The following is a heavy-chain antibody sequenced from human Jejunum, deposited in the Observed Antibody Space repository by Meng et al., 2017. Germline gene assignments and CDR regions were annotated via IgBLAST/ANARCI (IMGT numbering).Heavy chain of an antibody. CDR1: GFTFSSYA. J-gene: IGHJ6*02. CDR3: AKRGYSGNIFVSHGMDV. Sequence: GESLKISCAASGFTFSSYAMHWVRQAPGKGLEWGAVISYDGSNKYYADSVKGRFTISRDNAKNSLYLQMGSLRADDTAVYYCAKRGYSGNIFVSHGMDVWGPGTTVTVSS. CDR2: ISYDGSNK. D-gene: IGHD5-12*01. V-gene: IGHV3-30*04.